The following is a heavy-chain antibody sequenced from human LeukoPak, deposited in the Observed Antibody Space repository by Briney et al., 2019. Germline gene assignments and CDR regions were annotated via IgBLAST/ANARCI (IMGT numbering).Heavy chain of an antibody. CDR1: GGSISSGSYY. J-gene: IGHJ6*03. V-gene: IGHV4-61*01. CDR3: ARTTGSGSYLVPLYYYYYCMDV. CDR2: IYYSGST. Sequence: SETLSLTCTVSGGSISSGSYYWSWIRQPPGKGLEWMGYIYYSGSTNYNPSLKSRVTISVDTSKNQFSLKLSSVTAADTAVYYCARTTGSGSYLVPLYYYYYCMDVWGKGTTVTISS. D-gene: IGHD3-10*01.